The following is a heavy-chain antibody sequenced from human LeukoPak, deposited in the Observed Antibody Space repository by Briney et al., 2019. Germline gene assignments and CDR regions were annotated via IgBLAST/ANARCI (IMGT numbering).Heavy chain of an antibody. Sequence: GGSLRLSCAASGFTFSSYEMNWVRQAPGKGLEWVSYISSSGSTIYYADSVKGRFTISRDNAKNSLYLQMNSLRAEDTAVYYCARGIAAAGYHAFDIWGQGTMVTVSS. CDR2: ISSSGSTI. V-gene: IGHV3-48*03. D-gene: IGHD6-13*01. CDR3: ARGIAAAGYHAFDI. CDR1: GFTFSSYE. J-gene: IGHJ3*02.